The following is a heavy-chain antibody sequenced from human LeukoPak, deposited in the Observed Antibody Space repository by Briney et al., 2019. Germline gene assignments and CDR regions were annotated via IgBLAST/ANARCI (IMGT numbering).Heavy chain of an antibody. V-gene: IGHV4-30-2*01. CDR1: GGSISSGGYY. D-gene: IGHD2-2*01. Sequence: SETLSFTCTVSGGSISSGGYYWSWIRQPPGKGLEWIGYIYHSGITYYNPSLKSRVSMSVDRSKNQFSLKLSSVTAADTAVYYCARESGPEYCSSTSCLIDYWGQGTLVTVSS. J-gene: IGHJ4*02. CDR3: ARESGPEYCSSTSCLIDY. CDR2: IYHSGIT.